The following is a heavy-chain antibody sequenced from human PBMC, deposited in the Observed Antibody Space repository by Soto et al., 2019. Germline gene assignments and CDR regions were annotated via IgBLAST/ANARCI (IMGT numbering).Heavy chain of an antibody. CDR3: AKGSRFIAAAGTVAEYFQH. D-gene: IGHD6-13*01. CDR1: GFTFSSYA. J-gene: IGHJ1*01. V-gene: IGHV3-23*01. CDR2: ISGSGGST. Sequence: PGGSLRLSCAASGFTFSSYAMSWVRQAPGKGLEWVSAISGSGGSTYYADSVKGRFTISRDNSKNTLYLQMNSLRAEDTAVYYCAKGSRFIAAAGTVAEYFQHWGQGTLVTVSS.